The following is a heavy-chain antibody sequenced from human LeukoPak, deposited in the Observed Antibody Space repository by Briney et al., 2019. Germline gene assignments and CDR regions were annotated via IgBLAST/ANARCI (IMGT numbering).Heavy chain of an antibody. CDR2: TYYSGST. J-gene: IGHJ4*02. V-gene: IGHV4-38-2*02. Sequence: SETLSLTCTVSDYSISSGYYWGWIRQPPGKGLEWIGSTYYSGSTYYNPSLKSRVTISVDTSKNQFSLKLSSVTAADTAVYYCARESGSYSYYFDYWGQGTLVTVSS. CDR3: ARESGSYSYYFDY. D-gene: IGHD1-26*01. CDR1: DYSISSGYY.